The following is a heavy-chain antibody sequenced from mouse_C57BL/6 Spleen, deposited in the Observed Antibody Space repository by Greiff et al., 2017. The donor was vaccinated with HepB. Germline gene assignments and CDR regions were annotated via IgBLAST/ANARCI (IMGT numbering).Heavy chain of an antibody. J-gene: IGHJ4*01. D-gene: IGHD1-1*01. CDR2: IYPGDGDT. V-gene: IGHV1-80*01. Sequence: QVQLQQSGAELVKPGASVKISCKASGYAFSSYWMNWVKQRPGKGLEWIGQIYPGDGDTNYNGKFKGKATLTADKSSSTAYMQLSSLTSEDSAVYFCARSNYYGSSSYMDYWGQGTSVTVSS. CDR1: GYAFSSYW. CDR3: ARSNYYGSSSYMDY.